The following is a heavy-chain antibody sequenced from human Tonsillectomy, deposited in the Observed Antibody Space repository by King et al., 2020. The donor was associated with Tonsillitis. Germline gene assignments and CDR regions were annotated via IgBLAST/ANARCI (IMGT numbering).Heavy chain of an antibody. CDR2: ISGSGGST. J-gene: IGHJ4*02. CDR3: AKVVSTAMVYYFDY. Sequence: VQLVESGGNLVQPGGSLRLSCAASGFTFSSSAMAWVRQAPGKGLEWVSGISGSGGSTYYADSVKGRFTISSDNSKNTLYLQMNILGAEDTAPYYCAKVVSTAMVYYFDYWGQGTLVTVSS. V-gene: IGHV3-23*04. CDR1: GFTFSSSA. D-gene: IGHD5-18*01.